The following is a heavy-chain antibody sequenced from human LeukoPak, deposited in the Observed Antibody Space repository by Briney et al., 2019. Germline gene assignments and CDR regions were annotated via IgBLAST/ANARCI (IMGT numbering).Heavy chain of an antibody. J-gene: IGHJ4*02. CDR1: GGSISSYY. CDR3: ARSHGSGSYYHLNDY. D-gene: IGHD3-10*01. V-gene: IGHV4-59*01. CDR2: IYYSGST. Sequence: SETLSLTCTVSGGSISSYYWSWIRQPPGKGLEWIGYIYYSGSTNYNPSLRSRVTISVDTSKNQFSLKLSSVTAADTAVYYCARSHGSGSYYHLNDYWGQGALVTVSS.